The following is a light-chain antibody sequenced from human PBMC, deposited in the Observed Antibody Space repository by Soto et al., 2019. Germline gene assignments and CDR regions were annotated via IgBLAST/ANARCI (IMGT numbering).Light chain of an antibody. V-gene: IGKV3D-15*01. CDR1: QSVSSN. CDR3: QQYNNWPRT. Sequence: EIVMTQSPAPLSVSPGERATLSCRASQSVSSNLAWYQQKPGQAPRLLIYGASTRATGIPARFSGSGSGTEFTLTISSLQSEDFAVYSCQQYNNWPRTFGQGTKLEIK. CDR2: GAS. J-gene: IGKJ2*01.